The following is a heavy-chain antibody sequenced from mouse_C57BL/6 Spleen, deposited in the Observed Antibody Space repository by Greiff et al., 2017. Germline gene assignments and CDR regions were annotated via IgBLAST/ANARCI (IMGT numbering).Heavy chain of an antibody. CDR2: IDPEDGEN. J-gene: IGHJ3*01. V-gene: IGHV14-2*01. CDR3: ASPFAY. CDR1: GFNIKDYY. Sequence: VQLQQSGAELVKPGASVKLSCTASGFNIKDYYMHWVKQRTEQGLEWIGRIDPEDGENKYAPKFLCKATIPADTSSNTAYLQLSSLTSKDTAVYDCASPFAYWGQGALVTVSA.